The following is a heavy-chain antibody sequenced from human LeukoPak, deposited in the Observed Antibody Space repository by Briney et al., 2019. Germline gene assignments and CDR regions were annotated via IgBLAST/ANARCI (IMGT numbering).Heavy chain of an antibody. Sequence: PGGSLRLSCAASGFTFSSYAMHWVRQAPGKGLEWVAVISYDGSNKYYADSVKGRFTISRDNSKNTLYLQMNSLRAEDTAVYYCANPLGATVVKSRPDYWGQGTLVTVSS. D-gene: IGHD4-23*01. CDR1: GFTFSSYA. J-gene: IGHJ4*02. V-gene: IGHV3-30-3*01. CDR3: ANPLGATVVKSRPDY. CDR2: ISYDGSNK.